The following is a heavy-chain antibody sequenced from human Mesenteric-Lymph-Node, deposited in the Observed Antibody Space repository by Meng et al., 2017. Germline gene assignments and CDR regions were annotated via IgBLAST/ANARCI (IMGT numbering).Heavy chain of an antibody. V-gene: IGHV4-30-2*01. CDR2: IYHGVNI. Sequence: QLLFPVSGTGLRSPSLPLCPTFSVSGYSIPSGNYSWTWIRQPPGKGLEWIGYIYHGVNIYYTPSLRSRVTISVDKSRNQFSLKLTSVSAADTAVYYCVRDTRRGGGWFDPWGQGTLVTVSS. CDR1: GYSIPSGNYS. CDR3: VRDTRRGGGWFDP. J-gene: IGHJ5*02. D-gene: IGHD3-10*01.